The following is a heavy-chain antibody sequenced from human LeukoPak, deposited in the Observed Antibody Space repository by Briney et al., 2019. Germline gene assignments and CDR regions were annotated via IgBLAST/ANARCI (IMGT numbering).Heavy chain of an antibody. CDR1: GGSFSGYH. J-gene: IGHJ5*02. V-gene: IGHV4-34*01. Sequence: SETLSLTCAVYGGSFSGYHWSWIRQPPGKGLEWIGEINHTGSTNYNPSLKSRVTISEDTSKNQFSLKLTSVTAADTALYYCARGGRGAPSARRFKPGNWFDPWGQGTLVTVSS. CDR2: INHTGST. D-gene: IGHD3-10*01. CDR3: ARGGRGAPSARRFKPGNWFDP.